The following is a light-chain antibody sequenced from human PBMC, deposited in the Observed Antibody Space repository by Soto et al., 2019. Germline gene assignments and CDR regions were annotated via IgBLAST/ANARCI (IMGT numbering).Light chain of an antibody. CDR2: RNN. CDR3: AAWDDSLRVL. J-gene: IGLJ1*01. Sequence: QSVLTQPPSASGTPGQRVTISCSGSSSNIGSNYVYWYQQLPGTAPKLLIYRNNQRPSGVPDRFSGSKSGTSASLAISGLRSEDEADYYCAAWDDSLRVLFGTGTKV. CDR1: SSNIGSNY. V-gene: IGLV1-47*01.